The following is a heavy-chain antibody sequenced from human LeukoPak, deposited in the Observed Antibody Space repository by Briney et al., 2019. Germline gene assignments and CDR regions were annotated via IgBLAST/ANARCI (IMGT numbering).Heavy chain of an antibody. D-gene: IGHD1-26*01. V-gene: IGHV3-74*01. CDR2: INSDGSTT. CDR3: ARRSSGSPPFYFDY. CDR1: GFTFSSYW. Sequence: SGGSLRLSCAASGFTFSSYWMHWVRQAPGKGLVLVSRINSDGSTTNYADSVKGRFTISRDNAKNTLYLQMNSLRAEDTAMYYCARRSSGSPPFYFDYWGQGTLVTVSS. J-gene: IGHJ4*02.